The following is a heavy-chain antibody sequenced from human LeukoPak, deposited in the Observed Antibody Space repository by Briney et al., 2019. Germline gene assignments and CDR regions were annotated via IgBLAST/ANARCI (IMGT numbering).Heavy chain of an antibody. J-gene: IGHJ4*02. V-gene: IGHV3-30*04. Sequence: GGSLRLSCAASGFTFSSYAMHWVRQAPGKGLEWVTVISYDGNNKYYADSVKGRFTISRDNSKNTLYLQMNSLRAEDTAVYYCARGPDYDILADYFDYWGQGTLVTVSS. CDR3: ARGPDYDILADYFDY. CDR1: GFTFSSYA. CDR2: ISYDGNNK. D-gene: IGHD3-9*01.